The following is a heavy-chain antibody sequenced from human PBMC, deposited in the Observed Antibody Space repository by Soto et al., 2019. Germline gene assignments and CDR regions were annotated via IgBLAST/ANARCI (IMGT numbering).Heavy chain of an antibody. Sequence: QVQLVQSGAEVKKPGSSVKVSCKASGGTFSSYAISWVRQAPGQGLEWMGGIIPIFGTANYAQKFQGRVTIIADEATSRAYIELRSRRSEDAAVEYCARGEWVGGDWFDHWGQGTLVTVSS. V-gene: IGHV1-69*01. CDR2: IIPIFGTA. CDR1: GGTFSSYA. CDR3: ARGEWVGGDWFDH. J-gene: IGHJ5*02. D-gene: IGHD6-19*01.